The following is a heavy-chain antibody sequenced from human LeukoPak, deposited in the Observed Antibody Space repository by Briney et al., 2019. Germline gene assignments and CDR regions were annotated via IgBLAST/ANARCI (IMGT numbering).Heavy chain of an antibody. CDR2: IYHSGST. Sequence: PSETLSLTCAVSGGSISSSNWWSWVRQPPGKGLEWIGEIYHSGSTYYNPSLKSRVTISVDTSKNQFSLKLSSVTAADTAVYYCARVNYDYYYYGMDVWGQGTTVTVSS. CDR1: GGSISSSNW. J-gene: IGHJ6*02. D-gene: IGHD4-11*01. V-gene: IGHV4-4*02. CDR3: ARVNYDYYYYGMDV.